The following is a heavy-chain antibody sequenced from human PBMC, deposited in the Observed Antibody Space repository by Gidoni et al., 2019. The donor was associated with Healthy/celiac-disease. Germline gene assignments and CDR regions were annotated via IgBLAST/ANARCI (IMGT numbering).Heavy chain of an antibody. D-gene: IGHD3-3*01. J-gene: IGHJ3*02. V-gene: IGHV3-21*01. CDR3: ASGITIFGVIDRGGFDI. CDR1: GFTFRSSG. Sequence: EVQLVESGGGLVKPGGSLRLSCAGSGFTFRSSGLNWVRQAPGKALEWVSSISPSSSYIYYADSVKGRFTISRDNAKNSLYLQMNHLRAEDTALYYCASGITIFGVIDRGGFDIWGQGTVVTVSS. CDR2: ISPSSSYI.